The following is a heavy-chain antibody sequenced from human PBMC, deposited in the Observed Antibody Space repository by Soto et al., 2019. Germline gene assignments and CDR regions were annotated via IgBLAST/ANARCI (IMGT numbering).Heavy chain of an antibody. CDR1: GGSIRNYA. V-gene: IGHV1-69*12. CDR2: IIPIFGAA. Sequence: QVQLVQSGAEVKEPGSSVRVSCKASGGSIRNYAISWVRQAPGLGLEWIGGIIPIFGAANYAQKFQGRLTIIADESTSTADMELSSLRSEDTAVYYCARSDYCGADCYAFLDYWGQGTLVTVSS. CDR3: ARSDYCGADCYAFLDY. D-gene: IGHD2-21*02. J-gene: IGHJ4*02.